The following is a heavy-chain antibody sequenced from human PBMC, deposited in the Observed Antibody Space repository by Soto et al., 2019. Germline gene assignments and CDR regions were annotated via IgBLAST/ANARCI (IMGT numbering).Heavy chain of an antibody. CDR2: IYYSGST. J-gene: IGHJ4*02. D-gene: IGHD3-10*01. CDR1: GGSISSGGYY. Sequence: TLSLTCTVSGGSISSGGYYWSWIRQHPGKGLEWIGYIYYSGSTYYNPSLKSRVTISVDTSKNQFSLKLSSVTAADTAVYYCARVFRSKMDYGSGRPDYWGQGTLVTVSS. V-gene: IGHV4-31*03. CDR3: ARVFRSKMDYGSGRPDY.